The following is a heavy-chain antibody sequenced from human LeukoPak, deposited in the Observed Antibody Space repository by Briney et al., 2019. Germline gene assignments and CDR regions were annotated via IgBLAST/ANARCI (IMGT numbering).Heavy chain of an antibody. J-gene: IGHJ4*02. CDR2: ISAYNGNT. D-gene: IGHD3-16*01. CDR3: ASAGRWGSYAYSFDY. CDR1: GYTFTSYA. Sequence: ASVKVSCKASGYTFTSYAMHWVRQAPGQRLEWMGWISAYNGNTNYAQKLQGRVTMTTDTSTSTAYMELRSLRSDDTAVYYCASAGRWGSYAYSFDYWGQGTLVTVSS. V-gene: IGHV1-18*01.